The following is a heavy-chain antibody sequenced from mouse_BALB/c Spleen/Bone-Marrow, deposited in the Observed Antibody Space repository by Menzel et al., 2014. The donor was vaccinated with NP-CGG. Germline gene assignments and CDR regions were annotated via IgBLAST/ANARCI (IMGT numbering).Heavy chain of an antibody. CDR2: INPSNGRT. J-gene: IGHJ2*01. Sequence: VQLVESGAELEKPGASVKLSCKASGYTFTSYWMHWVKQRIGQGLEWIGEINPSNGRTNYNEKFKTKATLTVDKSSSTAYMQLSSLTSEDPAVYYCARIYGNTDYWSQ. CDR3: ARIYGNTDY. CDR1: GYTFTSYW. D-gene: IGHD2-1*01. V-gene: IGHV1S81*02.